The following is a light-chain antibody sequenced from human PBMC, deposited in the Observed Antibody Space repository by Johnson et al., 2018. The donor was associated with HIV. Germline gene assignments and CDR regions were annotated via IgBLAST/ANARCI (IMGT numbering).Light chain of an antibody. Sequence: QSVLTQPPSVSAAPGQRVTISCSGSSSNIGSNYVSWYQQLPGTAPKLLIYENNKRPSGIPDRFSGSKSGTSATLGITGLQTGDEADYYCGTWDTGLSATYVFGTGTKVTVL. CDR1: SSNIGSNY. J-gene: IGLJ1*01. CDR3: GTWDTGLSATYV. CDR2: ENN. V-gene: IGLV1-51*02.